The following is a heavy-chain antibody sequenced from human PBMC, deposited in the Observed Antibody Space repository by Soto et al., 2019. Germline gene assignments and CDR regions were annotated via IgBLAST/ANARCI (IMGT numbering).Heavy chain of an antibody. D-gene: IGHD6-6*01. Sequence: QVQLQQWGAGLLKPSETLSLTCAVYGGSFSGYTWIWIRQPPGKGLEWIGEINHSGTTNHNPSLKCRVIISVYTSKKQFSLMLTSVTAADTAVYYCARGSDDTSSFAYWGQGTLVTVSS. CDR3: ARGSDDTSSFAY. CDR2: INHSGTT. CDR1: GGSFSGYT. J-gene: IGHJ4*02. V-gene: IGHV4-34*01.